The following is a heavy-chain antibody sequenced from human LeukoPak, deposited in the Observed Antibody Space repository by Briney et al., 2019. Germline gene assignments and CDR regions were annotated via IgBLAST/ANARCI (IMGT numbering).Heavy chain of an antibody. V-gene: IGHV3-74*01. Sequence: GGSLRLSCAASGFTFSSYWMHWVRQAPGKGLVWVSRINSDGSSTSYADSVKGRFTISRDNAKNTLYLQMNSLRPDDTAVYYCATKLAIPQWYFDLWGRGTQVTVSS. CDR3: ATKLAIPQWYFDL. CDR1: GFTFSSYW. CDR2: INSDGSST. D-gene: IGHD1-1*01. J-gene: IGHJ2*01.